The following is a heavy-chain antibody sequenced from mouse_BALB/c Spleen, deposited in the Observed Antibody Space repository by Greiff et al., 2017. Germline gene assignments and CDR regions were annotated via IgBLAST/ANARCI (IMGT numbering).Heavy chain of an antibody. CDR2: IYPGNSDT. Sequence: VQLQQSGTVLARPGASVKMSCKASGYTFTSYWMHWVKQRPGQGLEWIGAIYPGNSDTSYNQKFKGKAKLTAVTSTSTAYMELSSLTNEDSAVYYCTRNPYGNYVYAMDYWGQGTSVTVSS. V-gene: IGHV1-5*01. CDR1: GYTFTSYW. J-gene: IGHJ4*01. CDR3: TRNPYGNYVYAMDY. D-gene: IGHD2-1*01.